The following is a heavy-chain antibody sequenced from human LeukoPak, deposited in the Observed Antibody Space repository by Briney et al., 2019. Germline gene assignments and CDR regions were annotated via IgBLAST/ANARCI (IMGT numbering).Heavy chain of an antibody. CDR2: ISYDGSNK. J-gene: IGHJ4*02. D-gene: IGHD3-22*01. Sequence: TGGSLRLSCAASGFTFSSYAMHWVRQAPGKGLEWVAVISYDGSNKYYADSVKSRCTISRDNSKNTLYLQMNSLRAEDTAVYYCVGSSGYYQAHFDYWGQGTLVTVSS. CDR1: GFTFSSYA. CDR3: VGSSGYYQAHFDY. V-gene: IGHV3-30-3*01.